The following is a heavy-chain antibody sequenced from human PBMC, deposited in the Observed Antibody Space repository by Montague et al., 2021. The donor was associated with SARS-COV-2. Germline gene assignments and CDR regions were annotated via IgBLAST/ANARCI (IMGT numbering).Heavy chain of an antibody. V-gene: IGHV4-59*01. J-gene: IGHJ5*02. CDR3: ARAVSVRRAVNWFDP. Sequence: SETLSLTCTVSGDSMNNYYWSWIRQPPGKGLEWIGYINYSGSTHYNPSLQSRVTLSKDTSKNQFFLRLTSVTAADTAVYYCARAVSVRRAVNWFDPWGQGTLVTVSS. CDR1: GDSMNNYY. CDR2: INYSGST. D-gene: IGHD3-10*01.